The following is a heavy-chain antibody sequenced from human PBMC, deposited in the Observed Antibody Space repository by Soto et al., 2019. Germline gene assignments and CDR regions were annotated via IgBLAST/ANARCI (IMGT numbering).Heavy chain of an antibody. Sequence: ASVKVSCKASGGTFSSYAISWVRQAPGQGLEWMGGIIPIFGTANYAQKFQGRVTITGDESTSTAYMELSSLRSEDTAVYYCARGRGIVVVVAALDGMDVWGQGTTVTVSS. J-gene: IGHJ6*02. CDR2: IIPIFGTA. V-gene: IGHV1-69*13. CDR1: GGTFSSYA. CDR3: ARGRGIVVVVAALDGMDV. D-gene: IGHD2-15*01.